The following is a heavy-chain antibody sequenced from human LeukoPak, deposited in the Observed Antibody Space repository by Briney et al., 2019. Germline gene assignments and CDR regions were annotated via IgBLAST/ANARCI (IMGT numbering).Heavy chain of an antibody. CDR2: ISSSSSYI. V-gene: IGHV3-21*01. CDR1: GFTFSSYS. Sequence: GGSLRLSCAASGFTFSSYSMNWVRQAPGKGLEWVSSISSSSSYIYYADSVKGRFTISRDNAKNSLYLQMNSLTAEDTAVYYCARDLVSGSSFDYWGQGTLVTVSS. CDR3: ARDLVSGSSFDY. D-gene: IGHD1-26*01. J-gene: IGHJ4*02.